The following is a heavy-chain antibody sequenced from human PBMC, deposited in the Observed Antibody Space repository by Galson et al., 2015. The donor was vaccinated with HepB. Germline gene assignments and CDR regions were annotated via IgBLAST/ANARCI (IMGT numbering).Heavy chain of an antibody. CDR2: ISRNDGRT. CDR3: ARVGGAYYYDISGALLDF. CDR1: GFTLDTYD. Sequence: SLRLSCAASGFTLDTYDMTWVRQAPGKGLDWVSSISRNDGRTYYADSVKGRFTISRDVSKNTLSLQMHSLRADDTAVYYCARVGGAYYYDISGALLDFWGQGTLVSVSA. J-gene: IGHJ4*02. V-gene: IGHV3-23*01. D-gene: IGHD3-22*01.